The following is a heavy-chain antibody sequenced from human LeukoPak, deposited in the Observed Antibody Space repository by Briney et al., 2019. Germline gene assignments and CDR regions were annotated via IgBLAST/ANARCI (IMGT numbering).Heavy chain of an antibody. J-gene: IGHJ4*02. V-gene: IGHV1-69*05. CDR2: IIPIFGTT. Sequence: SVKVSCKASGGTFSSHGLSWVRQAPGQGLEWMGGIIPIFGTTNYAQNFQGRVTITMDESTSTAYMELSSLRADDTAVYYCARDIGDSSGYYGSYFDYWGQGTLVTVSS. CDR1: GGTFSSHG. CDR3: ARDIGDSSGYYGSYFDY. D-gene: IGHD3-22*01.